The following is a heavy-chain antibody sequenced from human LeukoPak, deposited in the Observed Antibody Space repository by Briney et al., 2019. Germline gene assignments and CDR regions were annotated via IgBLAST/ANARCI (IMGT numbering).Heavy chain of an antibody. Sequence: SETLSLTCTVSGESISGFYWTGIRQPPGKGLEWIGYIYYSGSTNYNPSLKSRVTISVDTSKNQFSLKLSSVTAADTAVYYCARAVVIAPQTFDYWGQGTLVTVSS. D-gene: IGHD2-21*01. V-gene: IGHV4-59*01. CDR3: ARAVVIAPQTFDY. CDR1: GESISGFY. J-gene: IGHJ4*02. CDR2: IYYSGST.